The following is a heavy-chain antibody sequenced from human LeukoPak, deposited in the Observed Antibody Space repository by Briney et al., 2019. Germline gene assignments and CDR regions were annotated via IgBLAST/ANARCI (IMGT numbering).Heavy chain of an antibody. D-gene: IGHD4-17*01. CDR1: GFTVSSNY. Sequence: GGSLRLSCAASGFTVSSNYMSWVRQAPGKGLEWVSVIYSGGSTYYADSVKGRFTISRGNSKNTLYLQLNSLRGEDTAVYYCASQTTVKYYFDYWGQGTLVTVSS. V-gene: IGHV3-53*01. CDR3: ASQTTVKYYFDY. J-gene: IGHJ4*02. CDR2: IYSGGST.